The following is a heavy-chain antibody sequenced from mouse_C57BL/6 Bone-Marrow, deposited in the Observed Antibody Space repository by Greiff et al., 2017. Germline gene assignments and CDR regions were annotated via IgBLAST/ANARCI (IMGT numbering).Heavy chain of an antibody. CDR2: INPSSGYT. V-gene: IGHV1-7*01. CDR1: GYTFTSYW. CDR3: ASEPEPYYFDY. Sequence: QVQLQQSGAELAKPGASVKLSCKASGYTFTSYWMHWVKQRPGQGLEWIGYINPSSGYTKYNQKFKDKATLTADKSSSTAYLQLSSLTYEDATVYYCASEPEPYYFDYWGQGTTLTVSS. J-gene: IGHJ2*01.